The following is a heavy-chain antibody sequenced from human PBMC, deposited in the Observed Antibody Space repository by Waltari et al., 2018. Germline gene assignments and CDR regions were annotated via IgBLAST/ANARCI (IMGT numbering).Heavy chain of an antibody. J-gene: IGHJ4*02. CDR1: GGSISSYY. CDR2: IYYSGST. CDR3: ARAYCSGGSCYSDY. D-gene: IGHD2-15*01. V-gene: IGHV4-59*01. Sequence: QVQLQESGPGLVKPSETLSLTCTVSGGSISSYYWSWIRQPPGKGLEWIGYIYYSGSTNYNPSLKSRVTISVDTSKNQFSLKLSSVTAADTAVYYCARAYCSGGSCYSDYWGQGTLVTVSS.